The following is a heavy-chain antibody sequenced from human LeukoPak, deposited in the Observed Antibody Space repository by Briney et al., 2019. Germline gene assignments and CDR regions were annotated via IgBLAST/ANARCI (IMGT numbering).Heavy chain of an antibody. CDR2: IYTSGST. Sequence: SQTPSLTCTVSGGSISSGSYYWSWIRQPAGKGLEWIGRIYTSGSTNYNPSLKSRVTISVDTSKNQFSLKLSSVTAADTAVYYCARARTSRLYYYYMDVWGKGTTVTVSS. D-gene: IGHD2-2*01. V-gene: IGHV4-61*02. CDR3: ARARTSRLYYYYMDV. CDR1: GGSISSGSYY. J-gene: IGHJ6*03.